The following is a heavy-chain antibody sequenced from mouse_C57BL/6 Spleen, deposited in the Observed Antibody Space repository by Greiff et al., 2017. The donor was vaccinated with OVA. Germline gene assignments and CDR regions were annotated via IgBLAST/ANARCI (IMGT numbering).Heavy chain of an antibody. CDR1: GFTFSSYA. Sequence: EVKLVESGAGLVKPGGSLKLSCAASGFTFSSYAMSWVRQTPEKRLEWVAYISRGGDYINSADTVKGRFTFSRDNARDTLYLQMSSLKSEDTAMYNDKRDRGYDVRFAYWGQGTLVTVSA. CDR2: ISRGGDYI. J-gene: IGHJ3*01. D-gene: IGHD2-2*01. CDR3: KRDRGYDVRFAY. V-gene: IGHV5-9-1*02.